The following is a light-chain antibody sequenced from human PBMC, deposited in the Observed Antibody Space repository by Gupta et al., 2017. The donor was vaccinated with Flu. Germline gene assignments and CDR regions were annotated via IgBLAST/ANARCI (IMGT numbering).Light chain of an antibody. Sequence: QSVLTQPPSASVPPGQRVTISCSGSSSNIGSNYVYWYQQLPGTAPKLLIYRNNQRPSGVPDRFSGSKSGTSASLAISGLRSEDEADYYCAAWDDSRSGGVFGGGTKLTVL. CDR1: SSNIGSNY. V-gene: IGLV1-47*01. CDR3: AAWDDSRSGGV. J-gene: IGLJ3*02. CDR2: RNN.